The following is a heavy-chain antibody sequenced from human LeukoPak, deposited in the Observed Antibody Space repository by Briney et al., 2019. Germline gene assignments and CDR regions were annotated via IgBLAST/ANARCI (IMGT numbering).Heavy chain of an antibody. Sequence: QESGPGLVKPSATLSLTCTVSPDSTTSNFWSWVRQPPVKGLEWIGEIHRSGSTNYNPSLQSRVTISIDRSKNQIALELSSVTAADTAVYYCAREIVGGFNPGAYWGQGTLVTVSS. J-gene: IGHJ4*02. D-gene: IGHD1-14*01. CDR2: IHRSGST. CDR1: PDSTTSNF. V-gene: IGHV4-4*02. CDR3: AREIVGGFNPGAY.